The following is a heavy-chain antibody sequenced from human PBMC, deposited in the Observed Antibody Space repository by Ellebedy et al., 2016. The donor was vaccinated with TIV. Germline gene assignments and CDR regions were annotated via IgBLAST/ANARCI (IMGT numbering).Heavy chain of an antibody. V-gene: IGHV3-48*01. J-gene: IGHJ4*02. Sequence: GGSLRLSCAASGFTFSSYSMNRVRQAPGKGLEWVSYISSSSSTIYYADSVKGRFTISRDNAKNSLYLQMNSLRAEDTAVYYCARDRISDYWGQGTLVTVSS. CDR3: ARDRISDY. CDR1: GFTFSSYS. CDR2: ISSSSSTI.